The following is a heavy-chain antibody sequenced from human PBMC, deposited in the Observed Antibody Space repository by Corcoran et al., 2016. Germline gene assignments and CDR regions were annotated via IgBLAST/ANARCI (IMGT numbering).Heavy chain of an antibody. J-gene: IGHJ4*02. Sequence: EVQLVESGGGLVKPGGSLRLSCVASGFTFSSYSMNWVRQAPGKGLEWVSSISSSSSYIYYADSVKGRFTISRDNAKNSLYLQMKSLRAEDTAVYYCARDLSVRPMVYAIWLEGFDYWGQGTLVTVSS. CDR3: ARDLSVRPMVYAIWLEGFDY. D-gene: IGHD2-8*01. CDR2: ISSSSSYI. CDR1: GFTFSSYS. V-gene: IGHV3-21*01.